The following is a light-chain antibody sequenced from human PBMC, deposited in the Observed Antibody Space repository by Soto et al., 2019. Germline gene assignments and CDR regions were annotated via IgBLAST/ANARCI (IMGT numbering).Light chain of an antibody. CDR1: QSVSSN. Sequence: ETVMTHSPATLSVCPWEVATLSCRASQSVSSNLVWYQHKPGQAPRLLIYGASTRATDIPARFSGSGSGTEFTLTISSLQSEDYAVYYRQQYHNLPRTFGGGTKVDIK. CDR3: QQYHNLPRT. V-gene: IGKV3-15*01. J-gene: IGKJ4*01. CDR2: GAS.